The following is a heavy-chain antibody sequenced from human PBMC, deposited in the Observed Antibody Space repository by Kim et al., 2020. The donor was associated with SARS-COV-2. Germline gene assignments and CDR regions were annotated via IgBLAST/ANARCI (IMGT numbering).Heavy chain of an antibody. V-gene: IGHV1-3*01. CDR1: GYTFTSYA. CDR3: ARGGKFRFYDSSGYYFPFDY. J-gene: IGHJ4*02. CDR2: INAGNGNT. Sequence: ASVKVSCKASGYTFTSYAMHWVRQAPGQRLEWMGWINAGNGNTKYSQKFQGRVTITRDTSASTAYMELSSLRSEDTAVYYCARGGKFRFYDSSGYYFPFDYWGQGTLVTVSS. D-gene: IGHD3-22*01.